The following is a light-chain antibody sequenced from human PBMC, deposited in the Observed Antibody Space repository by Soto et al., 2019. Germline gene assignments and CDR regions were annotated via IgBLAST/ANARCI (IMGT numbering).Light chain of an antibody. J-gene: IGKJ5*01. CDR3: QQYGSSPIT. V-gene: IGKV3-20*01. CDR1: QSVSSSY. CDR2: GAS. Sequence: EIALTQSPGTLSLSPGERATLSCRASQSVSSSYLAWYQQKPGQAPRLLIYGASSRATGIPDRFSGSGSGTDFTITISRLEAEDFAVYYCQQYGSSPITFDQGTRLEIK.